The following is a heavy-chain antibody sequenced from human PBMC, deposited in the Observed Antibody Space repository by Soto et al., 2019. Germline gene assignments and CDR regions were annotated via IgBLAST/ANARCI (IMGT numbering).Heavy chain of an antibody. CDR2: INAGNGNT. CDR1: GYTFTSYA. Sequence: QVQLVQSGAEEKKPGASVKVSCKASGYTFTSYAIHWVRQAPGQRLEWMGWINAGNGNTKYSQKFHGRVTITRDTSASTAYMELSSLKSEDTAVYSCARGDWWLFDSWGQGTLVTVSS. CDR3: ARGDWWLFDS. V-gene: IGHV1-3*05. D-gene: IGHD2-8*02. J-gene: IGHJ4*02.